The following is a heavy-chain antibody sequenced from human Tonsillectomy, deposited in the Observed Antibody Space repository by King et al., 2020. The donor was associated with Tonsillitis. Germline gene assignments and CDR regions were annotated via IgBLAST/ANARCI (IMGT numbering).Heavy chain of an antibody. CDR1: GGSISSSIYY. D-gene: IGHD3-9*01. CDR3: VRETGDAFDI. CDR2: IYYSGST. Sequence: QLQESGPGLVKPSETLSLTCTVSGGSISSSIYYWGWIRQPPGKGLEWIGSIYYSGSTYYNPSLKSRVTISVDTSKNQFSLKLSSVTAADTAVYYCVRETGDAFDIWGQGTMVTVSA. J-gene: IGHJ3*02. V-gene: IGHV4-39*01.